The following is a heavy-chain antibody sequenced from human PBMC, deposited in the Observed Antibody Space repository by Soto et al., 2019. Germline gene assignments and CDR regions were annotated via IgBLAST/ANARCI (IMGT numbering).Heavy chain of an antibody. CDR1: GYTFMTYD. Sequence: QVQLVQSGAEVKKPGASVKVSCKASGYTFMTYDINWVRQATGQGLEWVGWVNPDSGKTDYARKFQGRVTMTRNTSISTVYMELSVLRSEDTAVYYCARGNWFDPWGQGTLVTVSS. V-gene: IGHV1-8*01. J-gene: IGHJ5*02. CDR3: ARGNWFDP. CDR2: VNPDSGKT.